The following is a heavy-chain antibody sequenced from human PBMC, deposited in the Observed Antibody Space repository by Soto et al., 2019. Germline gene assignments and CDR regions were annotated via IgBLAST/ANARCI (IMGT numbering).Heavy chain of an antibody. CDR2: ISSSSSYI. V-gene: IGHV3-21*01. Sequence: GGSLRLSCAASGFTFSSYSMNWVRQAPGKGLEWVSSISSSSSYIYYADSVKGRFTISRDNAKNSLYLQMNSLRAEDTAVYYCARVVLAPDEYYFDYWGQGTLVTVSS. CDR1: GFTFSSYS. CDR3: ARVVLAPDEYYFDY. J-gene: IGHJ4*02.